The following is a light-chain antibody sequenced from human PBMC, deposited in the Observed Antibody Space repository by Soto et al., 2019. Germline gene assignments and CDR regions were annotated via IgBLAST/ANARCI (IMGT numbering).Light chain of an antibody. Sequence: QSALTQPASVSGSPGQSVTISCTGTSSDVENYNLVSWYQAHPGKAPKNMIYEGSKRPSGVSNRFSGSKSGNTASLTISGLQAEDEADYYCCSYAGGRPYVVFGGGTKLTVL. J-gene: IGLJ2*01. CDR2: EGS. CDR3: CSYAGGRPYVV. V-gene: IGLV2-23*01. CDR1: SSDVENYNL.